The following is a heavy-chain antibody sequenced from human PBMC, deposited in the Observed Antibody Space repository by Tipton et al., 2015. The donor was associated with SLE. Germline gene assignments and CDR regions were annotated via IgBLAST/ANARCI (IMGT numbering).Heavy chain of an antibody. CDR1: GDSISNGDDY. Sequence: TLSLTCTVSGDSISNGDDYWSWIRQPPGKGLEWIGNIYYSGSTYYNPSLKSRVSISVDTSKNQFFLNLHSVTAADTAVYYCAKDYNHDNADYNWGQGTLVIVSS. V-gene: IGHV4-30-4*08. CDR3: AKDYNHDNADYN. CDR2: IYYSGST. D-gene: IGHD4-17*01. J-gene: IGHJ4*02.